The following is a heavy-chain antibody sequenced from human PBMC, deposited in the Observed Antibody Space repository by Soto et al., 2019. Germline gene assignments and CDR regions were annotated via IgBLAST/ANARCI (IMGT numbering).Heavy chain of an antibody. D-gene: IGHD1-7*01. CDR3: ARDRVGTGTRWFDP. CDR1: GYTFTSYA. Sequence: ASLKVSCKASGYTFTSYAMHWVRQAPGQRLEWMGWINAGNGNTKYSQKFQGRVTITRDTSASTAYMELSSLRSEDTAVYYCARDRVGTGTRWFDPWGQGTLVTVSS. V-gene: IGHV1-3*01. J-gene: IGHJ5*02. CDR2: INAGNGNT.